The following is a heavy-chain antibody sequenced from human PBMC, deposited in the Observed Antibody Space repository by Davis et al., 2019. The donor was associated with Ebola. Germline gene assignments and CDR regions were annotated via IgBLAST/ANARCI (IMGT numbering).Heavy chain of an antibody. D-gene: IGHD6-25*01. J-gene: IGHJ4*02. CDR2: ISYDGSNK. V-gene: IGHV3-30-3*01. CDR3: ARVGYQGAGFDY. Sequence: PGGFLRLSCAASGFTFSSYWMSWVRQAPGKGLEWVAVISYDGSNKYYADSVKGRFTISRDNSKNTLYLQMNSLRAEDTAVYYCARVGYQGAGFDYWGQGTLVTVSS. CDR1: GFTFSSYW.